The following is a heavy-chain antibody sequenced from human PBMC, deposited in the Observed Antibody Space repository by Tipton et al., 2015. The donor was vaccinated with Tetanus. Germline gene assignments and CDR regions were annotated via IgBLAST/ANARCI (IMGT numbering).Heavy chain of an antibody. CDR1: GGSISSGGYY. CDR3: ARDPTRYSGSSVASFDI. CDR2: VYNSGST. Sequence: TLSLTCTVSGGSISSGGYYWSWIRQPAGKGLEWIGRVYNSGSTDYNPSLKSRLAMSLDTSKNQFSLKLNSVTAADTAVYYCARDPTRYSGSSVASFDIWGQGTMVTVSS. V-gene: IGHV4-61*02. J-gene: IGHJ3*02. D-gene: IGHD6-6*01.